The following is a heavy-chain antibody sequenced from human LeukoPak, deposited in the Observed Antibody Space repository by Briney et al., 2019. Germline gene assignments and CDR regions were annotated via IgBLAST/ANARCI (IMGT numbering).Heavy chain of an antibody. V-gene: IGHV3-30*02. D-gene: IGHD6-13*01. Sequence: GGSLRLSCAACGFSSSRYGIHWVRQAPGKGLVWVSFIQTDGNTKYSANSVRGRFTITRDNSKNTVSLQMNSLRAEDAGIYYCAREESSLVLGGLGYWGQGTLVSVSS. CDR1: GFSSSRYG. J-gene: IGHJ4*02. CDR3: AREESSLVLGGLGY. CDR2: IQTDGNTK.